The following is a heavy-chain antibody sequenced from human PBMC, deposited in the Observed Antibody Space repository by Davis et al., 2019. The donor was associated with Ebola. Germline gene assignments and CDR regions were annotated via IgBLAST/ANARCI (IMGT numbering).Heavy chain of an antibody. CDR3: ARGPTGYVPYYFDP. CDR2: MNPNSGNT. J-gene: IGHJ4*02. Sequence: AASVKVSCKASGYTFTSYDINWVRQATGQGLEWMGWMNPNSGNTGYAQKFQGRVTMTRNTSISTAYMELNSLRSEDTAVYYCARGPTGYVPYYFDPWGQGTLVTVSS. D-gene: IGHD3-9*01. CDR1: GYTFTSYD. V-gene: IGHV1-8*01.